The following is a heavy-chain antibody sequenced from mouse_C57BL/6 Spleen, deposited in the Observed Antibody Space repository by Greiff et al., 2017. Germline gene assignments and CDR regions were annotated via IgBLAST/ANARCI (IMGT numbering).Heavy chain of an antibody. CDR3: TLIITTVVAKGYFDV. J-gene: IGHJ1*03. CDR2: IDPEDGDT. Sequence: VQLQQSGAELVRPGASVKLSCTASGFNIKDYYMHWVKQRPEQGLEWIGRIDPEDGDTEYAPKFQGKATMTADTSSNTAYLQLSSLTSEDTAVYYCTLIITTVVAKGYFDVWGTGTTVTVSS. V-gene: IGHV14-1*01. D-gene: IGHD1-1*01. CDR1: GFNIKDYY.